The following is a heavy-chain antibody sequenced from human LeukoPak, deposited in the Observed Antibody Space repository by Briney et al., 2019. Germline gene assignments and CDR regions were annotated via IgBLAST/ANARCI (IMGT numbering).Heavy chain of an antibody. V-gene: IGHV1-2*02. CDR1: GCTFTGYY. D-gene: IGHD6-19*01. CDR3: ARGSSGWFAWFDP. J-gene: IGHJ5*02. CDR2: INPNSGGT. Sequence: GASVKVSCKASGCTFTGYYMHWVRQAPGQGLEWMGWINPNSGGTNYAQKFQGRVTMTRDTSISTAYMELSRLRSDDTAVYYCARGSSGWFAWFDPWGQGTLVTVSS.